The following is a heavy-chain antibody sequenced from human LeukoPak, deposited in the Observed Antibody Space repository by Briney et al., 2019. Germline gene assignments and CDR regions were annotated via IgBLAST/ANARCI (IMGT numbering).Heavy chain of an antibody. D-gene: IGHD6-19*01. J-gene: IGHJ4*02. CDR3: ARGDNRGWYLFDS. CDR1: GSSTSFYY. Sequence: SETLSLTCTVSGSSTSFYYWSWIRQPPGKELEWIGYIWYSGSTEYNPSLKSRVSLLVDTSNNQVSLRLSSVTAADTAVYYCARGDNRGWYLFDSWGQGTLITVSS. CDR2: IWYSGST. V-gene: IGHV4-59*01.